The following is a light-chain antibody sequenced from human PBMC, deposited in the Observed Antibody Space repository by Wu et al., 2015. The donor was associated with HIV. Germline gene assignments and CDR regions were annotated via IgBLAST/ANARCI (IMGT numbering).Light chain of an antibody. Sequence: EIVLTQSPATLSLSPGERATLSCRASQSVSNYLAWYQQKSGQAPRLLIYDASNRATDIPTRFSGSGSGTDFTLTISSLEPEDFAVYYCQQRSTWALTFGGGTRVEIK. V-gene: IGKV3-11*01. CDR3: QQRSTWALT. J-gene: IGKJ4*01. CDR2: DAS. CDR1: QSVSNY.